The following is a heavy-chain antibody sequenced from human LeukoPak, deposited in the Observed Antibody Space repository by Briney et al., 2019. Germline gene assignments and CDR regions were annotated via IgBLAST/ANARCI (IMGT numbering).Heavy chain of an antibody. Sequence: GGSLRLSCAASGFTFSSYAMSWVRQAPGKGLEWVSAISGSGGSTYYADSVKGRFTISRDNSKNTLYLQMNSLRAEDTAVYYCARDRHYYYGSGSYYDYWGQGTLVTVSS. D-gene: IGHD3-10*01. V-gene: IGHV3-23*01. CDR2: ISGSGGST. CDR1: GFTFSSYA. CDR3: ARDRHYYYGSGSYYDY. J-gene: IGHJ4*02.